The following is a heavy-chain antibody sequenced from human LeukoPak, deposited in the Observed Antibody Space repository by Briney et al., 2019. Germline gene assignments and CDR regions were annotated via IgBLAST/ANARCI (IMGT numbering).Heavy chain of an antibody. CDR2: IYYSGST. D-gene: IGHD3-3*01. CDR3: ARDYDFWSGYDAFDI. Sequence: SETLSLTCTVSGGSTSSADYYWNWIRQPPGKGLEWIGYIYYSGSTYYNPSLKSRVTISVDTSKNQFSLKLSSVTAADTAVYYCARDYDFWSGYDAFDIWGQGTMVTVSS. CDR1: GGSTSSADYY. J-gene: IGHJ3*02. V-gene: IGHV4-30-4*01.